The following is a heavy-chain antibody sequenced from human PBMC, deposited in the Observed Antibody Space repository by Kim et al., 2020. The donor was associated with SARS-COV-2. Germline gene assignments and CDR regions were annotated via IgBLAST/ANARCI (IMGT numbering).Heavy chain of an antibody. V-gene: IGHV3-23*01. D-gene: IGHD1-1*01. CDR1: GFTFSSYA. J-gene: IGHJ4*02. CDR2: VSGSGGST. CDR3: AKGESNNWFFFDY. Sequence: GGSLRLSCAASGFTFSSYAMSWVRQAPGKGPEWVSLVSGSGGSTYHADSVKGRFAISRDNSKKTLYLQMNSLRAEDTALYYCAKGESNNWFFFDYWGQGTLVTFSS.